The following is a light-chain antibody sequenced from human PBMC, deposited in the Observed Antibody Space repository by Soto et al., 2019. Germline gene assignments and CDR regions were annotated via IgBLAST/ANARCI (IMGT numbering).Light chain of an antibody. J-gene: IGKJ1*01. Sequence: DIPMTQSPSSVSASVGDRVTITCRASQAISTWLAWYQQKPGKAPKLLIYAASNLQTGVPSRFSGSGSGTDFTLTISSLQPEDFATYYCQQANSFPRTFGQGTKVGIK. CDR3: QQANSFPRT. V-gene: IGKV1D-12*01. CDR2: AAS. CDR1: QAISTW.